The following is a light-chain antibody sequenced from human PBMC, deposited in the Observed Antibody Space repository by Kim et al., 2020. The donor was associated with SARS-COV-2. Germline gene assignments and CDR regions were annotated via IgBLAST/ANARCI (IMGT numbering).Light chain of an antibody. Sequence: ELDAISCRSSHRLIHSNGITYLDWLLQKLGESPHPLDYLVTTRASGAPNRFSGSGAGNDSTLKISRVEAEDVRIYYGMHGTHTITFGQGTRLEIK. CDR2: LVT. CDR3: MHGTHTIT. CDR1: HRLIHSNGITY. V-gene: IGKV2-28*01. J-gene: IGKJ5*01.